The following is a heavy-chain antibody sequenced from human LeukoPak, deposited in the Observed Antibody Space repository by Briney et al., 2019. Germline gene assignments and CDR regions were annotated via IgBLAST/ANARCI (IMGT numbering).Heavy chain of an antibody. Sequence: PSETLSLTCAVYGGSFSGYYWSWIRQPPGKGLEWIGEINHSGSTNYNPSLKSRVTISVDTSKNQFSLKLSSVTAADTAVYYCARHLQQLVRTPSNWFDPWGQGTLVTVSS. V-gene: IGHV4-34*01. CDR1: GGSFSGYY. CDR3: ARHLQQLVRTPSNWFDP. J-gene: IGHJ5*02. CDR2: INHSGST. D-gene: IGHD6-13*01.